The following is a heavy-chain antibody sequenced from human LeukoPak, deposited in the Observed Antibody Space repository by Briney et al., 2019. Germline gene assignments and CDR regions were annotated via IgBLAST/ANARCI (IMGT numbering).Heavy chain of an antibody. Sequence: GGSLRLSCAASGFTFSSYWMHWVRQAPGKGLVWVSCINSGGSSTSADSVKGRLTISRDNAKNTLYLQINSPRAEDTAIYYCARGREYSGYDLDYWGQGTLVTVSS. D-gene: IGHD5-12*01. CDR1: GFTFSSYW. CDR3: ARGREYSGYDLDY. V-gene: IGHV3-74*01. CDR2: INSGGSST. J-gene: IGHJ4*02.